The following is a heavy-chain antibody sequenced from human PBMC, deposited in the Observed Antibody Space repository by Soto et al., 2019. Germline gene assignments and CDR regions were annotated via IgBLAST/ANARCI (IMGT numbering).Heavy chain of an antibody. CDR1: GDSISSRSYY. J-gene: IGHJ6*03. D-gene: IGHD6-13*01. Sequence: LQESGPGLVKPSETLSLTCSVFGDSISSRSYYWAWIRLPPGMGLEWIASISYTGNTDSNPSLTSRAAISGDTSKNQFSLKLSFVTAADTAVYYCARFSWYDGDSITNYYMDFWGNGATVTVSS. CDR2: ISYTGNT. V-gene: IGHV4-39*01. CDR3: ARFSWYDGDSITNYYMDF.